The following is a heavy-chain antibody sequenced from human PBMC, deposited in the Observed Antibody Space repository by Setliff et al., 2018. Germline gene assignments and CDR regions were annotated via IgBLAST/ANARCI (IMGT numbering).Heavy chain of an antibody. Sequence: ASVKVSCKASGYTFSSYGISWVRQAPGQGLEWMGWISAYNGNTNYAQKFQGRVTMTTDTSTSTAYMELRSLRPDDTAVYFCAKDKYYMGGLPTYLESWGQGTLVTVSS. CDR3: AKDKYYMGGLPTYLES. J-gene: IGHJ4*02. D-gene: IGHD3-10*01. CDR1: GYTFSSYG. CDR2: ISAYNGNT. V-gene: IGHV1-18*01.